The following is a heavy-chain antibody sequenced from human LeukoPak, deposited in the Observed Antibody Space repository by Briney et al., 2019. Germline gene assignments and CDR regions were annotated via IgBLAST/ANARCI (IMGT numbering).Heavy chain of an antibody. J-gene: IGHJ4*02. CDR2: INQDGSEK. D-gene: IGHD1-1*01. CDR1: GFTFSSYS. V-gene: IGHV3-7*01. CDR3: AAYNPKDY. Sequence: QPGGSLRLSCAASGFTFSSYSMSWVRQAPGKGLEWVANINQDGSEKYYVDAVKGRFTISRDNAKNSLYLQMNSLRAEDTAVYYCAAYNPKDYWGQGALVTVSS.